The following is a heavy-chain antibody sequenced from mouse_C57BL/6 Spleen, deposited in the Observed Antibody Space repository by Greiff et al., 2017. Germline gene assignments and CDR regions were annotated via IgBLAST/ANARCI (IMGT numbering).Heavy chain of an antibody. CDR2: IDPSDSYT. Sequence: VQLQQPGAELVKPGASVKLSCKASGYTFTSYWMQWVKQRPGQGLEWIGEIDPSDSYTNYNQKFKGKATLTVDTSSSTAYMQRSSLTSEDSAVYYCGKNFDYWGQGTTLTVSS. CDR1: GYTFTSYW. V-gene: IGHV1-50*01. J-gene: IGHJ2*01. CDR3: GKNFDY.